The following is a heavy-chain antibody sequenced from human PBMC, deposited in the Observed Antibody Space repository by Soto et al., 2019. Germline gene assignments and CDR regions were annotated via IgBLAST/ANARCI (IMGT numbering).Heavy chain of an antibody. CDR1: GFTFSTYA. V-gene: IGHV3-23*01. CDR2: ISGSGSGT. J-gene: IGHJ4*02. CDR3: AKGLGTVTHRDYFDY. D-gene: IGHD4-4*01. Sequence: EVQLLESGGGLVQPGGSLRLSCAASGFTFSTYAMTWVRQAPGKGLEWVSAISGSGSGTYYADSVKGRFTVSRDYSWNTLYLQMNSLRAEDTAVYYCAKGLGTVTHRDYFDYWGQGTLVTVSS.